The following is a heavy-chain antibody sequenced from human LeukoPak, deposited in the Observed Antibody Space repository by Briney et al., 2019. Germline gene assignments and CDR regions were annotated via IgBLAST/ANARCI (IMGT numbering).Heavy chain of an antibody. Sequence: PSQTLSLTCTVSGGSISSGDYYWSWIRQPPGKGLEWIGYTYYSGSTYYNPSLKRRATISVDTSKNQFSLKLTSVTAADTAMYYCARPYYYDSRIDPWGQGTLVSVSS. CDR3: ARPYYYDSRIDP. D-gene: IGHD3-22*01. CDR2: TYYSGST. J-gene: IGHJ5*02. V-gene: IGHV4-30-4*01. CDR1: GGSISSGDYY.